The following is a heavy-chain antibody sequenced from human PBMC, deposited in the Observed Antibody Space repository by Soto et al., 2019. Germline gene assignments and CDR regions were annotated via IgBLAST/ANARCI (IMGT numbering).Heavy chain of an antibody. J-gene: IGHJ4*02. V-gene: IGHV4-4*07. CDR1: GGSISSYY. Sequence: LSLTCTVSGGSISSYYWSWIRQPAGKGLEWIGRIYTSGSTNYNPSLKSRVTMSVDTSKNQFSLKLSSVTAADTAVYYCARARGPTDRSVGYYFDYWGQGTLVTVSS. D-gene: IGHD3-16*01. CDR2: IYTSGST. CDR3: ARARGPTDRSVGYYFDY.